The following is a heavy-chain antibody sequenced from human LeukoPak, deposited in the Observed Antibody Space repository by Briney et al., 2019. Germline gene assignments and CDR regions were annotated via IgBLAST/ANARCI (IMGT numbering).Heavy chain of an antibody. J-gene: IGHJ3*02. Sequence: ASVKVSCKASGYTFTSYAMHWVRQAPGQRLEWIGWINAGSGNTKYSQIFQGRVTITSDTSASTAYMELSSLRSEDTAVYYCARDHGSSKEDDAFDIWGQGTMVTVSS. CDR2: INAGSGNT. V-gene: IGHV1-3*01. CDR3: ARDHGSSKEDDAFDI. CDR1: GYTFTSYA. D-gene: IGHD6-13*01.